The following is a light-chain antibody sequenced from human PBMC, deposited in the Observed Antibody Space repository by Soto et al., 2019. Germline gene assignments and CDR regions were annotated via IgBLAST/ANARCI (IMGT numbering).Light chain of an antibody. J-gene: IGKJ1*01. V-gene: IGKV3-15*01. CDR1: QDVSSS. CDR2: GAS. CDR3: QQYRKWQT. Sequence: EIVMTQSPDTLSVSPGERATLACRASQDVSSSLAWYQQKPGQAPRLLIHGASTRATGIPARFSGSGSGTEFTLSISSLQSEDFAVYYCQQYRKWQTFGQGTKVDIK.